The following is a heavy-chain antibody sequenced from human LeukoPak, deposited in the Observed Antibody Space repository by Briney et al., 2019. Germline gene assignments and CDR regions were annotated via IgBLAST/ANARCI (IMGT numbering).Heavy chain of an antibody. CDR2: INHSGST. Sequence: SETLSLTCVVYGGPFSGYYWSWIRQPPGKGLEWVGEINHSGSTNYNPSLKSRVTISVDTSKNQFSLKLSSVTAADTAVYYCARLIPGTVSVRHLDSWGQGTLVTVSS. D-gene: IGHD4-17*01. CDR1: GGPFSGYY. CDR3: ARLIPGTVSVRHLDS. J-gene: IGHJ4*02. V-gene: IGHV4-34*01.